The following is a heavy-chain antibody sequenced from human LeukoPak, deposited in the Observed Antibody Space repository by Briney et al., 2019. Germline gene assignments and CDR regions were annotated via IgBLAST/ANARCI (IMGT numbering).Heavy chain of an antibody. CDR1: GYTFTAHG. CDR3: ARDGGWQYVDYAWRFDP. Sequence: ASVKVSCKASGYTFTAHGISWVRQAPGQGLEWMGWISVYTGSTKYAQKFQGRVTMTTGTSTSTAYMELRSLRSDDTAVYFCARDGGWQYVDYAWRFDPWGQGTLVTVSS. V-gene: IGHV1-18*01. CDR2: ISVYTGST. D-gene: IGHD4-17*01. J-gene: IGHJ5*02.